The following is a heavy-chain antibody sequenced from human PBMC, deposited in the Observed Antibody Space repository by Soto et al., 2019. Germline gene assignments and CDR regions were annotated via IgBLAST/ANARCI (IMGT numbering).Heavy chain of an antibody. D-gene: IGHD1-1*01. V-gene: IGHV3-30*18. CDR1: GYSFSTYG. CDR3: AKVGRHWNPDY. CDR2: ISYAGSNK. Sequence: QVQLVESGGGVVQPGRSLRLSCTASGYSFSTYGMHWVRQAPGKGLEWVIFISYAGSNKFYLDSVKGRFSISRDNSRNTLYLQLNSLRPEATATYYCAKVGRHWNPDYWGQGTLVTVAS. J-gene: IGHJ4*02.